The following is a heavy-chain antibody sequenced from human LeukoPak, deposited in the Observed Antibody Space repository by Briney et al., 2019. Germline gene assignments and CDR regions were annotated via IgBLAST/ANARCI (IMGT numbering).Heavy chain of an antibody. V-gene: IGHV4-38-2*01. D-gene: IGHD3-3*01. CDR2: IYHSGST. Sequence: PSETLSLTCAVSGYSISSGYYWGWIRQPPGKGLEWIGSIYHSGSTYYNPSLKRRVTISVDTSKNQFSLKLSSVTAADTAVYYCARRVVRDYYYYMDVWGKGTTVTVSS. CDR1: GYSISSGYY. CDR3: ARRVVRDYYYYMDV. J-gene: IGHJ6*03.